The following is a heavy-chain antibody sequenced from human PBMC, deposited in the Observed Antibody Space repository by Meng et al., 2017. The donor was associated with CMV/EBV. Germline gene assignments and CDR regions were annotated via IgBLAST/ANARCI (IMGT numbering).Heavy chain of an antibody. J-gene: IGHJ2*01. CDR1: GYTCTGYY. CDR3: ATYIGNYINWYFDL. CDR2: INPNSGGT. V-gene: IGHV1-2*02. Sequence: QVQRVQSGAEVKKPGASVKVSCKASGYTCTGYYMHWVRQAPGQGLEWMGWINPNSGGTNYAQKFQGRVTMTRDTSISTAYMELSRLRSDDTAVYYCATYIGNYINWYFDLWGRGTLVTVSS. D-gene: IGHD1-7*01.